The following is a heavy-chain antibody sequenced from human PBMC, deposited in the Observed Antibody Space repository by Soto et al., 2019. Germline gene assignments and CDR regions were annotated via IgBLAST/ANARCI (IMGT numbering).Heavy chain of an antibody. CDR1: GYTFTSYG. CDR3: AGGGPKYWSGGSCYSFVFGWFAH. D-gene: IGHD2-15*01. CDR2: ISAYNGNT. V-gene: IGHV1-18*04. J-gene: IGHJ5*02. Sequence: AAVKVSCKASGYTFTSYGISWVRQAPGQGLEWMGWISAYNGNTNYAQKLQGRVTMTTDTSTSTAYMELRSLRSDDTAVYYCAGGGPKYWSGGSCYSFVFGWFAHWRQGNLLTASS.